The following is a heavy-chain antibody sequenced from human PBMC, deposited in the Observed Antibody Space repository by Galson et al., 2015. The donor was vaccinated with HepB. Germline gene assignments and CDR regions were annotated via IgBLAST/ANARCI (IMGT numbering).Heavy chain of an antibody. J-gene: IGHJ4*02. CDR1: GFTFSRYG. Sequence: SLRLSCAASGFTFSRYGMHWVRQAPGKGLEWVVVISYDGSNKYYADSVKGRFTISRDNSKNTLYLQMNSLRAEDTAVYYCAKDRVVGYGGNFRRYYFDCWGQGTLVTVSS. CDR3: AKDRVVGYGGNFRRYYFDC. CDR2: ISYDGSNK. V-gene: IGHV3-30*18. D-gene: IGHD4-23*01.